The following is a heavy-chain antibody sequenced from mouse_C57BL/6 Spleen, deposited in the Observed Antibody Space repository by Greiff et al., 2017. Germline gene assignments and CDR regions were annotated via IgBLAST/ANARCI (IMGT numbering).Heavy chain of an antibody. CDR3: AREGLRYYAMDY. Sequence: VQLKESGPELVKPGASVKIPCKASGYTFTDYNMDWVKQSHGKSLEWIGDINPNNGGTIYNQKFKGKATLTVDKSSSTAYMELRSLTSEDTAVYYCAREGLRYYAMDYWGQGTSVTVSS. CDR2: INPNNGGT. D-gene: IGHD2-4*01. J-gene: IGHJ4*01. V-gene: IGHV1-18*01. CDR1: GYTFTDYN.